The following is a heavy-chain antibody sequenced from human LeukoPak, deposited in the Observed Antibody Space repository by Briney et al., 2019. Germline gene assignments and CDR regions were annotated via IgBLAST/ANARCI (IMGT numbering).Heavy chain of an antibody. CDR2: ITPNNGRP. V-gene: IGHV1-46*01. D-gene: IGHD4-23*01. CDR3: ARTPPDYGGNYYFDY. Sequence: ASVKVSCKTSGYTFTTYYIHWIRQAPGQGLEWMAVITPNNGRPTYAQKFQGRVTITADESTSTAYMELSSLRSEDTAVYYCARTPPDYGGNYYFDYWGQGTLVTVSS. J-gene: IGHJ4*02. CDR1: GYTFTTYY.